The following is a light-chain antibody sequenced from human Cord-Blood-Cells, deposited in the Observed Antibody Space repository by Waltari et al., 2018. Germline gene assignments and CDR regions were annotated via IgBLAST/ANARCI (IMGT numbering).Light chain of an antibody. CDR3: SSYTSSSTWV. Sequence: QSALTQPASVSGSPGQSITISFTGTSSAGGGYNYVSWYQQHPGKAPKLMIYDVSNRPSGVSNRFSGSKSGNTASLTISGLQAEDEADYYCSSYTSSSTWVFGGGTKLTVL. V-gene: IGLV2-14*03. J-gene: IGLJ3*02. CDR1: SSAGGGYNY. CDR2: DVS.